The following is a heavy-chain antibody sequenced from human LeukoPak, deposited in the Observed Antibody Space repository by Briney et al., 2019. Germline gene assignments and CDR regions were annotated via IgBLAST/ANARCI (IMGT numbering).Heavy chain of an antibody. CDR1: GFTFSSYA. CDR3: AKEGSRDSSSWYYFDY. Sequence: GGSLRLSCAASGFTFSSYAMSWVRQAPGKGLEWVSAISGSGGSTYYADSVKGRLTISRDNSKNTLYLQMNSLRAEDTAVYYCAKEGSRDSSSWYYFDYWGQGTLVTVSS. CDR2: ISGSGGST. V-gene: IGHV3-23*01. J-gene: IGHJ4*02. D-gene: IGHD6-13*01.